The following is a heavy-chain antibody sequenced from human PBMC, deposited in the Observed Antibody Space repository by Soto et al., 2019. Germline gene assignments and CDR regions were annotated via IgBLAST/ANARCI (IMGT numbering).Heavy chain of an antibody. J-gene: IGHJ6*02. CDR1: GGSISSYY. V-gene: IGHV4-59*01. CDR2: IYYSGST. D-gene: IGHD6-13*01. CDR3: ARVIAAAASGMDV. Sequence: SETLSLTCTVSGGSISSYYWSWIRQPPGKGLEWMGYIYYSGSTNYNPSLKSRVTISVDTSKNQFSMKLTSVTAADTAVYYCARVIAAAASGMDVWGQGTTVTVS.